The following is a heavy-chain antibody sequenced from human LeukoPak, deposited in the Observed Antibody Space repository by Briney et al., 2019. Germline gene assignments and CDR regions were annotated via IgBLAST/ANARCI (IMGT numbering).Heavy chain of an antibody. CDR2: ISGSGGST. CDR1: GFTFSSYA. Sequence: GGSLRLSCAASGFTFSSYAMTWVRQAPGKGLEWVSAISGSGGSTYYADSVKGRFTISRDNSKNTLYLQMNSLRAEDTAVYYCAKKADYDFWSGYSTLDYWGQGTLVTVSS. V-gene: IGHV3-23*01. D-gene: IGHD3-3*01. J-gene: IGHJ4*02. CDR3: AKKADYDFWSGYSTLDY.